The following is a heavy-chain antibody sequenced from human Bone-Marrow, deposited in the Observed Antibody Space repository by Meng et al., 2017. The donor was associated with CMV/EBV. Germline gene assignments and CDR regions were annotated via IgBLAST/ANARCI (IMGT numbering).Heavy chain of an antibody. V-gene: IGHV3-30-3*01. Sequence: GESLKISCAASGFTFSRYAMHWVRQAPGKGPEWVSVISYDGSNKYYADSVKGRFTISRDNSKNTLYLQMNSLRAEDTAVYYCARGPNWGQGTLVTVSS. CDR1: GFTFSRYA. CDR2: ISYDGSNK. J-gene: IGHJ4*02. CDR3: ARGPN.